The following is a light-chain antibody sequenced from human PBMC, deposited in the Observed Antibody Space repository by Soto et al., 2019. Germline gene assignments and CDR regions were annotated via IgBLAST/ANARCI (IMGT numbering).Light chain of an antibody. CDR1: QSVNSSY. V-gene: IGKV3-20*01. CDR2: GAS. CDR3: QQYGSSPQT. J-gene: IGKJ1*01. Sequence: EIVLMQSPGTLSLSPGQRATLSCRASQSVNSSYLAWFQQKPGQAPRLLIYGASTRATGIPDRFSGSGAGTDFTLTISILEPEDFAVYYCQQYGSSPQTFGQGTKVEIK.